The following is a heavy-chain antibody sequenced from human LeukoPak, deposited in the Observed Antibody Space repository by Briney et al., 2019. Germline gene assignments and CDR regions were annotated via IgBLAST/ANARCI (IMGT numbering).Heavy chain of an antibody. Sequence: SETLSLTCTVSGDSISSYFWIWIRQPPGKGLEWIGSIYYSGSTYYNPSLKSRVTISVDTSKNQFSLKLSSVTAADTAVYYCARRYLSWYFDLWGRGTLVTVSS. V-gene: IGHV4-59*05. D-gene: IGHD3-9*01. CDR2: IYYSGST. CDR1: GDSISSYF. J-gene: IGHJ2*01. CDR3: ARRYLSWYFDL.